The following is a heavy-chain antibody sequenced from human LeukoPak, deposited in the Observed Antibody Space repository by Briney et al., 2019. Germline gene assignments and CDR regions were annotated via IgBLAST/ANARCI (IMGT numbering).Heavy chain of an antibody. CDR3: AKDRYLYSSGWYSAFDI. J-gene: IGHJ3*02. D-gene: IGHD6-19*01. CDR2: IYHSGST. V-gene: IGHV4-39*07. CDR1: GGSISSSSYY. Sequence: PSETLSLTCTVSGGSISSSSYYWGWIRQPPGKGLEWIGSIYHSGSTYYNPSLKSRVTISVDTSKNQFFLRLSSVTAADTAVYFCAKDRYLYSSGWYSAFDIWGQGTMVTVSS.